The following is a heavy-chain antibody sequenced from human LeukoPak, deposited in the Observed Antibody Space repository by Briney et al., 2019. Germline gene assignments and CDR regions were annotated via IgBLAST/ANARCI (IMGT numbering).Heavy chain of an antibody. CDR3: ATAMNYGYCSGGSCYKNWFDP. CDR1: GYTLTELS. Sequence: ASVKVSCKVSGYTLTELSMHWVRQAPGKGLEWMGGFDPEDGKTIYAQKFQGRVTMTEDTSTDTAYMELSSLRSEDTAVYYCATAMNYGYCSGGSCYKNWFDPWGQGTLVTVSS. J-gene: IGHJ5*02. D-gene: IGHD2-15*01. CDR2: FDPEDGKT. V-gene: IGHV1-24*01.